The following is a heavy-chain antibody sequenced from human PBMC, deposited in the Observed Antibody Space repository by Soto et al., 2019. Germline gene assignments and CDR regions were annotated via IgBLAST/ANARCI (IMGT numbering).Heavy chain of an antibody. CDR3: ASERLCGADCYFFDN. CDR2: ISGSNNNI. V-gene: IGHV3-48*03. J-gene: IGHJ4*02. Sequence: GGSLRLSCAASGFTLRNYEMNWVRHAPGKGLEWISKISGSNNNIYYADSVRGRFTISRDNAKNSLYLQMNSLRAEDTAIYYCASERLCGADCYFFDNWGQGTQVTVSS. CDR1: GFTLRNYE. D-gene: IGHD2-21*02.